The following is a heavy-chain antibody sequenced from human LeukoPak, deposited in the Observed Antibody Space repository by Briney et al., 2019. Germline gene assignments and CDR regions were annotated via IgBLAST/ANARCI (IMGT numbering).Heavy chain of an antibody. J-gene: IGHJ6*02. CDR3: AKTDLGTRGIDV. CDR1: GFTVSDNY. CDR2: LHSANT. V-gene: IGHV3-53*01. D-gene: IGHD3-16*01. Sequence: PGGSLRLSCAASGFTVSDNYMSWVRQAPGKGLEWVSVLHSANTYYADSVKGRFTISRDNSKNTLYLQINSLRAEDTAVYYCAKTDLGTRGIDVWGQGTTVTVSS.